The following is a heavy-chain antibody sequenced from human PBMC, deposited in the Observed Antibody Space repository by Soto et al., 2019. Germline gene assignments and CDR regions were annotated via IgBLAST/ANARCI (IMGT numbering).Heavy chain of an antibody. CDR2: IYWDADK. D-gene: IGHD3-10*01. V-gene: IGHV2-5*02. Sequence: QITLKESGPTLVSPTQTLTLTCTFSGFSLSSSGVGVGWIRQPPGKALEWLALIYWDADKRYSTSLKSRLTITKDTSKIQVVLTLTKLDTVDTATYYCARGGWTPYYIPFFDYWGQGALVTVAS. CDR3: ARGGWTPYYIPFFDY. J-gene: IGHJ4*02. CDR1: GFSLSSSGVG.